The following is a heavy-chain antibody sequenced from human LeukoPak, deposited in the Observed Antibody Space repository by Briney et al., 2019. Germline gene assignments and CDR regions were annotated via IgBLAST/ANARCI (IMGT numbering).Heavy chain of an antibody. CDR1: GGSLSSGDYY. CDR2: IYYSGST. J-gene: IGHJ4*02. D-gene: IGHD3-9*01. CDR3: ARGLTYYDILTGYYMYYFDY. V-gene: IGHV4-30-4*01. Sequence: SQTLSLTCTVSGGSLSSGDYYRSWIRQPPGRGLERIGYIYYSGSTYYNTSLKSRVTISVDTSKNQFSLKLSSVTAADTAVYYCARGLTYYDILTGYYMYYFDYWGQGTLVTVSS.